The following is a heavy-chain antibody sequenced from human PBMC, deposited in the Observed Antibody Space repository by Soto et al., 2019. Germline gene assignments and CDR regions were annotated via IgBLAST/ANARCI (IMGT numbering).Heavy chain of an antibody. J-gene: IGHJ4*02. Sequence: QVQLQESGPGLVKPSQTLSLTCTVSGGSISSGGYYWSWIRQHPGKGLEWIGYIYYSGSTYYNPSLKSRVTISVDTSKNQFSLKLSSVTAADTAVYYCVRLYDSSGYYRDYWGQGTLVTVSS. V-gene: IGHV4-31*03. CDR1: GGSISSGGYY. CDR3: VRLYDSSGYYRDY. D-gene: IGHD3-22*01. CDR2: IYYSGST.